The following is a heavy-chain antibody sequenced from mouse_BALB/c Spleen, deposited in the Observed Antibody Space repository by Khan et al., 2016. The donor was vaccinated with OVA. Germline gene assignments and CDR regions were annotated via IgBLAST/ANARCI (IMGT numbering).Heavy chain of an antibody. CDR3: ARTGYYYFDY. CDR2: ISSDSNTI. CDR1: GFTFSGFG. Sequence: EVKLVESGGGLVQTGGSRKLSCAASGFTFSGFGMHWVRQAPEKGLEWVAYISSDSNTIYYADTVKGRFTISRDNPKNTLFLQMTSLRSEDTAMYYCARTGYYYFDYWGQGTTLTVSS. D-gene: IGHD2-3*01. V-gene: IGHV5-17*02. J-gene: IGHJ2*01.